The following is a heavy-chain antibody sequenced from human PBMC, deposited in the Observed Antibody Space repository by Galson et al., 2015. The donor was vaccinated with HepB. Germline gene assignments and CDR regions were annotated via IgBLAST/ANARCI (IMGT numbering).Heavy chain of an antibody. CDR3: ARDNLENQLNWLDP. D-gene: IGHD1-1*01. CDR2: INSDGRST. CDR1: GFTFSNFW. J-gene: IGHJ5*02. V-gene: IGHV3-74*01. Sequence: SLRLSCAASGFTFSNFWMHWVRQAPGKGLVWLSHINSDGRSTKYLDSVRGRSTISRDNANNTLYLQMTSLRAEDTGVYFCARDNLENQLNWLDPWGRGTLVTVSS.